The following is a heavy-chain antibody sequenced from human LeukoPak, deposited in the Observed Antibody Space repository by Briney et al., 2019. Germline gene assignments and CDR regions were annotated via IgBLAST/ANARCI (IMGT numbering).Heavy chain of an antibody. Sequence: GGSLRLSCAASGFTFSDYSMNWVRQAPGKGLEWLSFMTTSGNTIFYAESVKERFTISRDNAKKTLYLQMNSLRDEDTAVYYCARVGGATAVTMYFEYWGQGTLVTVSS. V-gene: IGHV3-48*02. CDR3: ARVGGATAVTMYFEY. D-gene: IGHD1-26*01. CDR2: MTTSGNTI. CDR1: GFTFSDYS. J-gene: IGHJ4*02.